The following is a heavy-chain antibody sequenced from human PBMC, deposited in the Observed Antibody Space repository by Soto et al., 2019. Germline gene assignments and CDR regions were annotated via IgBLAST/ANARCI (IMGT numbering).Heavy chain of an antibody. CDR3: ARRGPWYYE. V-gene: IGHV1-69*01. CDR1: VGTFSSYA. CDR2: IIAIFGTA. D-gene: IGHD3-22*01. J-gene: IGHJ4*02. Sequence: QVQLVQSGAEVKKPGSSVKVSCTASVGTFSSYAISWVRQAPGQGLEWMGRIIAIFGTANYAQKFQGRLTIPADESTSTAYMELSSLRADDTAVYYCARRGPWYYEWCQGILATVSS.